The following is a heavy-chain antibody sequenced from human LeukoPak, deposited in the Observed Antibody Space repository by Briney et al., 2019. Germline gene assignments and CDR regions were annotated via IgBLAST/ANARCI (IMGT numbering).Heavy chain of an antibody. J-gene: IGHJ4*02. CDR2: ISGSGGST. Sequence: PGGSLRLSCAASGFTFSSYGMSWVRQAPGKGLEWVSAISGSGGSTYYADSVKGRFIISRDNSKNTLYLQMNSLRAEDTAVYYCAKFALRYCSGGSCHPFDYWGQGTLVTVSS. CDR1: GFTFSSYG. D-gene: IGHD2-15*01. CDR3: AKFALRYCSGGSCHPFDY. V-gene: IGHV3-23*01.